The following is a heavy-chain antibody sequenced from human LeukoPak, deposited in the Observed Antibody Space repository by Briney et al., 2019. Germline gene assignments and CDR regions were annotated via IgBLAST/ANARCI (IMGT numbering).Heavy chain of an antibody. J-gene: IGHJ4*02. V-gene: IGHV1-18*04. D-gene: IGHD5-18*01. CDR2: ISDYNGNT. CDR1: GYTFTSYG. CDR3: ARLAADTAMVYRYYFDY. Sequence: ASVEVCCKASGYTFTSYGISWVRKAPGQGLEWMGWISDYNGNTNYAQKLQGRVTMTTDTSTSTAYMELRSLRSDDTAVYYCARLAADTAMVYRYYFDYWGQGTLVTVS.